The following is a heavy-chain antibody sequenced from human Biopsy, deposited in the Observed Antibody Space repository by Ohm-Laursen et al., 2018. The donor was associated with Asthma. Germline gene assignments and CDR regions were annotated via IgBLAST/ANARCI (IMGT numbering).Heavy chain of an antibody. Sequence: SLRLSCAAPGFAFNNSSMTWDRQAPGKGLERVSSISASGVRTFYADSVKGRFTVSRDSSRNTLYLQLSTLRVEDTAVYFCAKITTDRQKANNWFDPWGQGTLVTVSS. CDR2: ISASGVRT. J-gene: IGHJ5*02. CDR3: AKITTDRQKANNWFDP. CDR1: GFAFNNSS. V-gene: IGHV3-23*01. D-gene: IGHD3-22*01.